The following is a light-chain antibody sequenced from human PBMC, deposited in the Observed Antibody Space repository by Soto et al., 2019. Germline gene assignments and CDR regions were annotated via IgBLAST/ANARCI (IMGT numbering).Light chain of an antibody. CDR1: QSISSY. V-gene: IGKV1-39*01. Sequence: DSQMTQSPSPQPASVVNRVTMTCRASQSISSYLNWYQQKPGKAPKLLIYAASSLQSGVPSRFSGSGSGTDFTLTISSLQPQDFATYYCQQSYSTPITLGQRTRVEIK. J-gene: IGKJ5*01. CDR2: AAS. CDR3: QQSYSTPIT.